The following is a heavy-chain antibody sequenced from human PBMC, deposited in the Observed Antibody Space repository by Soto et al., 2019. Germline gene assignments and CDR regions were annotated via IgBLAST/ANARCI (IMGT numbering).Heavy chain of an antibody. V-gene: IGHV3-30*18. CDR2: ISHDRRNI. Sequence: QIQLVESGGGVVQPGRSLRLSCTASGFTFSRNGMHWVRQAPGKGLEWVAVISHDRRNIYYADSVKGRFTISRDNSKNTQYLQMDSLTAEDTAVYFCAKDRDRSWSFDEGGHGTLVTVSS. J-gene: IGHJ4*01. D-gene: IGHD6-13*01. CDR3: AKDRDRSWSFDE. CDR1: GFTFSRNG.